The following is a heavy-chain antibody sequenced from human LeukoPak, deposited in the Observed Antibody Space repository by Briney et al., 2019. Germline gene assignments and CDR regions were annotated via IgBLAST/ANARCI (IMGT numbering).Heavy chain of an antibody. CDR3: ARDPRYYYGSGSPFDY. J-gene: IGHJ4*02. V-gene: IGHV4-34*01. D-gene: IGHD3-10*01. CDR1: GGSFSGYY. CDR2: INHSGST. Sequence: SETLSLTCAVYGGSFSGYYWSWIRQPPGKGLEWIGEINHSGSTNYNPSLKSRVTISVDTSKNQFSLKLSSVTAADTAVYYCARDPRYYYGSGSPFDYWGQGTLVTVSS.